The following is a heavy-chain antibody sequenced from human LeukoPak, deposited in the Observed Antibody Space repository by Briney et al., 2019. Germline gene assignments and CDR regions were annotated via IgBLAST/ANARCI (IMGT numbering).Heavy chain of an antibody. J-gene: IGHJ4*02. CDR1: GGSLSSSSYY. V-gene: IGHV4-39*01. Sequence: PSETLSLTCTVSGGSLSSSSYYWGWIRQPPGKGLEWIGSIYYSGSTYYNPSLKSRVTISVDTSKNQFSLKLSSVAAADTAVYYCARRPSLVYFDYWGQGTLVTVSS. CDR2: IYYSGST. CDR3: ARRPSLVYFDY.